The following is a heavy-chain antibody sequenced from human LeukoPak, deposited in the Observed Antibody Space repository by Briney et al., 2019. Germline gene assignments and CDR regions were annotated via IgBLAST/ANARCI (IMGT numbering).Heavy chain of an antibody. CDR3: AKGSKAVLFTRDYYLDV. J-gene: IGHJ6*03. CDR2: IRYDGSNK. CDR1: GFTFSSYG. D-gene: IGHD6-19*01. V-gene: IGHV3-30*02. Sequence: GGSLRLSCAASGFTFSSYGIHWVRQAPGKGLEGVAFIRYDGSNKNYADSVKGRFTISRDNSKNTLYLQMNSLRAEDTAVYYCAKGSKAVLFTRDYYLDVWGKGTTVTISS.